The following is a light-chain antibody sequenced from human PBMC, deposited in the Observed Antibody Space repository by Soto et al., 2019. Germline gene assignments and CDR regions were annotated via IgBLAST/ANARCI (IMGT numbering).Light chain of an antibody. CDR3: QQSSSIPRT. CDR1: QNIRTS. CDR2: AAS. Sequence: DIQLTQSPSSLSASVGDRVAISCRASQNIRTSLNWDQQRPGKAPKLMIFAASRLEGGVSSRFTGSGSGTDFTLTINSLQPEDFATYFCQQSSSIPRTFGQGTKVEIK. J-gene: IGKJ1*01. V-gene: IGKV1-39*01.